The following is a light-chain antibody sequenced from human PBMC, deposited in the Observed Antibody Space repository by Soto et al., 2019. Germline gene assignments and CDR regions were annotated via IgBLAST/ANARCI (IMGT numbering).Light chain of an antibody. CDR3: QQYNKWPLT. CDR2: GAS. J-gene: IGKJ4*01. V-gene: IGKV3-15*01. CDR1: QSVSSN. Sequence: EIVMTQSPATLSVSPGERATLSCRASQSVSSNLAWYQQKPGQAPRLLIYGASTRATGIPARFSGSGSGTEFTLIISRLQSEDFAVYYCQQYNKWPLTFGGGTKVEIK.